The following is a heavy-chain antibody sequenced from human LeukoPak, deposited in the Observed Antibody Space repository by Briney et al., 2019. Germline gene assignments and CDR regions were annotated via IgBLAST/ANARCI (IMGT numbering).Heavy chain of an antibody. CDR2: ISGSGGST. CDR1: GFTFSSYA. V-gene: IGHV3-23*01. J-gene: IGHJ5*02. Sequence: GGSLRLSCAAPGFTFSSYAMSWVRQAPGKGLEWVSAISGSGGSTYYADSVKGRFTISRDNSKNTLYLQMISLRPEDTAVYYCAKEGLDSGSSFSAWFDPWGQGTLVSVSS. D-gene: IGHD3-10*01. CDR3: AKEGLDSGSSFSAWFDP.